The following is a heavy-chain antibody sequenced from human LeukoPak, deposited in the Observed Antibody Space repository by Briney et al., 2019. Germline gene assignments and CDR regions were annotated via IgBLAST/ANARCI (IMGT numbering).Heavy chain of an antibody. CDR1: GGSISSYY. CDR3: ARDSHRYSGYEGYYMDV. CDR2: IFHSGST. Sequence: SETLSLTCTVSGGSISSYYWSWIRQPPGKGLEWMGYIFHSGSTNYNPSLKSRVTISLDTSKNQFSLKLSSVTAADTAVYYCARDSHRYSGYEGYYMDVWGKGTTVTVSS. J-gene: IGHJ6*03. D-gene: IGHD5-12*01. V-gene: IGHV4-59*01.